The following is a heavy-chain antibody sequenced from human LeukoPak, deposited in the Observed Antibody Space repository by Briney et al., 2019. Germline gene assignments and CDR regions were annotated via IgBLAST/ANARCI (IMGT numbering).Heavy chain of an antibody. Sequence: GASVKVSCKASGYTFTSYYMHWVRQAPGQGLEWMGIINPSGGSTSYAQKFQGRVTMTRDTSTSTVYMELSSLRSEDTAVYYCARTAYYDFWSGKLGVTTHYYMDVWGKGTTVTVSS. V-gene: IGHV1-46*01. CDR2: INPSGGST. J-gene: IGHJ6*03. CDR3: ARTAYYDFWSGKLGVTTHYYMDV. CDR1: GYTFTSYY. D-gene: IGHD3-3*01.